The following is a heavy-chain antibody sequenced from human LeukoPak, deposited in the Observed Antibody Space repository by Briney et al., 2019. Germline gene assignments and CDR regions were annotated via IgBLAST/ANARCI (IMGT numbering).Heavy chain of an antibody. V-gene: IGHV3-48*01. CDR1: GFTFSSYS. CDR2: ISSSSSTI. D-gene: IGHD3-10*01. J-gene: IGHJ4*02. CDR3: ARDRVLWFGALLY. Sequence: GGSLRLSCAASGFTFSSYSMNWVRQAPGKGLEWVSYISSSSSTIYYADSVKGRFTISKDNAKNPLYLQMNSLRAEDTATYYCARDRVLWFGALLYWGQGTLVTVSS.